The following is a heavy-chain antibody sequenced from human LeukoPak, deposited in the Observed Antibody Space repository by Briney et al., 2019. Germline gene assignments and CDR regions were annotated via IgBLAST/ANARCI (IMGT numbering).Heavy chain of an antibody. Sequence: GGSLRLSCAASGFTFSSYAMSWVRQAPGKGLEWVSAISGSGGSTYYADSVKGRFTISRDNSKNTLYLQMNSLRAEDTAVYYCAKSRESGGSYGWGSFAYWGQGTLVTVSS. D-gene: IGHD1-26*01. V-gene: IGHV3-23*01. J-gene: IGHJ4*02. CDR2: ISGSGGST. CDR3: AKSRESGGSYGWGSFAY. CDR1: GFTFSSYA.